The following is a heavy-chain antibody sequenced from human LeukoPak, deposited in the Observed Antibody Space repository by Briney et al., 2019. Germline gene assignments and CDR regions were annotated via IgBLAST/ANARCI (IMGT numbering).Heavy chain of an antibody. Sequence: GASVKVSCKASGYTFTGYYMHWVRQAPGQGLEWMGWINPNSGGTYYAQKFQGRVTMTRDTSISTAYMELSRLRSDDTAVYYCASPLTYYYDSSGYRDDAFDIWGQGTMVTVSS. V-gene: IGHV1-2*02. CDR2: INPNSGGT. D-gene: IGHD3-22*01. CDR3: ASPLTYYYDSSGYRDDAFDI. CDR1: GYTFTGYY. J-gene: IGHJ3*02.